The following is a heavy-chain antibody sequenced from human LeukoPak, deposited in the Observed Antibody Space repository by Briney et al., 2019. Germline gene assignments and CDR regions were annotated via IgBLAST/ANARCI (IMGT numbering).Heavy chain of an antibody. CDR3: AREEVVVPAAMPEDYYGMDV. J-gene: IGHJ6*02. D-gene: IGHD2-2*01. Sequence: GGSLRLSCAASGFTFSSYWMSWVRQAPGKGLEWVANIKQDGSEKYYVDSVKGRFTISRDNAKNSLYLQMNSLRAEDTAVYYCAREEVVVPAAMPEDYYGMDVWGQGTLVTVSS. CDR2: IKQDGSEK. CDR1: GFTFSSYW. V-gene: IGHV3-7*03.